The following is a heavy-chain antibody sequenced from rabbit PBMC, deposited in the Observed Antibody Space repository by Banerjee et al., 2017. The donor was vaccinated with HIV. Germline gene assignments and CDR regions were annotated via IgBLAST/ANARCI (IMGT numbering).Heavy chain of an antibody. CDR2: IYAGSSGST. D-gene: IGHD6-1*01. V-gene: IGHV1S40*01. CDR1: GFSFSSSYY. CDR3: AREYAGYAGYGYAYFNL. Sequence: QSLEESGGDLVKPGASLTLTCTASGFSFSSSYYMCWVRQAPGKGLEWIACIYAGSSGSTYYASWAKGRFTISKTSSTTVTLQMTSLTAADTATYFCAREYAGYAGYGYAYFNLWGQGTLVTVS. J-gene: IGHJ4*01.